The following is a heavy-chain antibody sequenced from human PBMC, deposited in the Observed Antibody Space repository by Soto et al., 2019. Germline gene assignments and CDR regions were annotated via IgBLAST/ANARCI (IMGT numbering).Heavy chain of an antibody. CDR3: AKDRRHYDFWSGYHGDY. V-gene: IGHV3-23*01. D-gene: IGHD3-3*01. CDR1: AFTFSSYA. J-gene: IGHJ4*02. Sequence: PGGSLRLSCAASAFTFSSYAMSWVRQAPGKGLEWVSAISGSGGSTYYADSVKGRFTISRDNSKNTLYLQMNSLRAEDTAVYYCAKDRRHYDFWSGYHGDYWGQGTLVTVSS. CDR2: ISGSGGST.